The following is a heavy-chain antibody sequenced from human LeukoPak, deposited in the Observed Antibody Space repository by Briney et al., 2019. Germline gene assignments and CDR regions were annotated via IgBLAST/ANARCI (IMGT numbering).Heavy chain of an antibody. J-gene: IGHJ6*02. CDR3: ARNNGMDV. CDR2: ISSGSSTT. V-gene: IGHV3-48*04. Sequence: RGSLRLSCAASGFTFSSYSMNWVRQAPGKGLEWVSYISSGSSTTYYAGSVKGRFTISKDNAKNSLYLQMNSLRAEDTALYHCARNNGMDVWGQGTTVIVSS. CDR1: GFTFSSYS.